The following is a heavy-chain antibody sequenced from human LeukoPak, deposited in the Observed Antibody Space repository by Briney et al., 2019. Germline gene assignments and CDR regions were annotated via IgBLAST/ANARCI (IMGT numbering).Heavy chain of an antibody. D-gene: IGHD3-22*01. Sequence: GGSLRLSCAASGFTFSSYSMNWVRQAPEKGLEWVSSISSSSSYIYYADSVKGRFTISRDNAKNSLYLQMNSLRAEDTAVYYCARSRGTTSWYYYDSSGYYLDYWGQGTLVTVSS. CDR1: GFTFSSYS. J-gene: IGHJ4*02. CDR3: ARSRGTTSWYYYDSSGYYLDY. CDR2: ISSSSSYI. V-gene: IGHV3-21*01.